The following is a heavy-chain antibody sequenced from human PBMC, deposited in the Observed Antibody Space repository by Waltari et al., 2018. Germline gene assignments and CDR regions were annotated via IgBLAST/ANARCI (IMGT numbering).Heavy chain of an antibody. D-gene: IGHD2-8*02. CDR1: GGSISSYY. CDR2: IYYSGST. J-gene: IGHJ4*02. V-gene: IGHV4-59*01. Sequence: QVQLQESGPGLVKPSETLSLTCTVSGGSISSYYWSGIRQPPGKGLEWIGYIYYSGSTNYNPSLKSRVTISVDTSKNQFSLKLSSVTAADTAVYYCARTGGVGGFDYWGQGTLVTVSS. CDR3: ARTGGVGGFDY.